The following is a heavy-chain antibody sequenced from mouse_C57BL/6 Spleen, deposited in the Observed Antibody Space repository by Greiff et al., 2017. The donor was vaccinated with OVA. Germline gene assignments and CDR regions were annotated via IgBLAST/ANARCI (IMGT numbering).Heavy chain of an antibody. CDR1: GYTFTDYY. D-gene: IGHD1-1*01. CDR3: ARRGLLRFYAMDY. J-gene: IGHJ4*01. Sequence: VQLQQSGPELVKPGASVKISCKASGYTFTDYYMNWVKQSHGKSLEWIGDINPNNGGTSYNQKFKGKATLTVDKSSSTAYMELRSLTSEDSAVYYCARRGLLRFYAMDYWGQGTSVTVSS. CDR2: INPNNGGT. V-gene: IGHV1-26*01.